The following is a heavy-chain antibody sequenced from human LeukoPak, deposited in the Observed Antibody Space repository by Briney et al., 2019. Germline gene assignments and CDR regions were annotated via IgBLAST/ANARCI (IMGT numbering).Heavy chain of an antibody. CDR2: SYYSGTT. J-gene: IGHJ5*02. CDR1: GGSITYYY. Sequence: PSETLSLTCTVSGGSITYYYWNWIRQPPGKGLEWFGCSYYSGTTYYNPSLKSRLTISVDTSKNQFSLKLSSVTTADTAMYYCARGGYDILTGYGSFDPWGQGTLVTVSS. CDR3: ARGGYDILTGYGSFDP. V-gene: IGHV4-59*01. D-gene: IGHD3-9*01.